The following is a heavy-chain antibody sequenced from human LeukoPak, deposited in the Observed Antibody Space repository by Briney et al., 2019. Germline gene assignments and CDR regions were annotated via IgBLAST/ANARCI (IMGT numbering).Heavy chain of an antibody. J-gene: IGHJ5*02. CDR1: GGSISSSSYY. CDR3: ARHSGLDWFDP. Sequence: SETLSLTCTVSGGSISSSSYYWGWIRQPPGKGLEWIGSIYYSGSTYYNPSLKSRVTISVDTSKNQFSLKLSSVTAADTAVYYCARHSGLDWFDPWGQGTLVTVSS. V-gene: IGHV4-39*01. CDR2: IYYSGST.